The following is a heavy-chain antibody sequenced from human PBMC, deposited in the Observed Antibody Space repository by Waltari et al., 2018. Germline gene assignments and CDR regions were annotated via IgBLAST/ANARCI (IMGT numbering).Heavy chain of an antibody. CDR1: GGSISSSSYY. CDR2: IYYSGGT. J-gene: IGHJ5*02. Sequence: QLQLQESGPGLVKPSETLSLTCTVSGGSISSSSYYWGWIRQPPGKGLEWIGSIYYSGGTYYNPALKVRVTISVDTSKNQFSLKLSSVTAADTAVYYCARHRVGYYDSSGYYYVWFDPWGQGTLVTVSS. CDR3: ARHRVGYYDSSGYYYVWFDP. D-gene: IGHD3-22*01. V-gene: IGHV4-39*01.